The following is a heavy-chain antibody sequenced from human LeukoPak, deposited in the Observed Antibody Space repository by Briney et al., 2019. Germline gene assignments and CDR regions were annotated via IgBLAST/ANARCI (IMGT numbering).Heavy chain of an antibody. Sequence: PGGSLRLSCAASGFTFSSYGMHWVRQAPGKGLEWVAFIRYDGSNKYYADSVKGRFTISRDDSKNTLYLQMNSLRAEDTAVYYCARDSHGYCSSTSCYTVYWGQGTLVTVSS. CDR2: IRYDGSNK. D-gene: IGHD2-2*02. CDR3: ARDSHGYCSSTSCYTVY. CDR1: GFTFSSYG. J-gene: IGHJ4*02. V-gene: IGHV3-30*02.